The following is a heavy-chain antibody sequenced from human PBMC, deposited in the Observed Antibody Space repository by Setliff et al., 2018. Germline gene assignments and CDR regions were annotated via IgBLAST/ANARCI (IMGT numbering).Heavy chain of an antibody. J-gene: IGHJ3*02. D-gene: IGHD5-12*01. CDR3: ARDRGYRPDSFDI. CDR2: ITGTSRHI. CDR1: GFTFSSYS. V-gene: IGHV3-21*04. Sequence: PGGSLRLSCAASGFTFSSYSMNWVRQAPGRGLAWVSAITGTSRHIYYADSLKGRFTISRDTSTSTIYIELRSLTSDDTALYYCARDRGYRPDSFDIGGQGTMVTVSS.